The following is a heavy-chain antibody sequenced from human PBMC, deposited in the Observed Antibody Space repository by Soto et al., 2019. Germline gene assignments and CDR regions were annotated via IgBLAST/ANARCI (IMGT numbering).Heavy chain of an antibody. Sequence: SETLSLTCTVSGGSISSYYWSWIRQPPGKGLEWIGYIYYSGSTNYNPSLKSRVTISVDTSKNQFSLKLSSVTAADTAVYYCARLRLGELSLYGIDYWGQGTLVTVSS. D-gene: IGHD3-16*02. CDR3: ARLRLGELSLYGIDY. CDR2: IYYSGST. CDR1: GGSISSYY. J-gene: IGHJ4*02. V-gene: IGHV4-59*12.